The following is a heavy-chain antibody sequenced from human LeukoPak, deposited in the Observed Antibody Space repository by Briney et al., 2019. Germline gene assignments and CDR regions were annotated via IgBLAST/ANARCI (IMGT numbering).Heavy chain of an antibody. CDR1: GGSISSYY. J-gene: IGHJ4*02. D-gene: IGHD2-15*01. V-gene: IGHV4-59*01. CDR2: IYYSGST. CDR3: AARVRGYCSGGSCSFDY. Sequence: SETLSLTCTVSGGSISSYYWSWIRQPPGKGLEWIGYIYYSGSTNYNPSLKSRATISVDTSKNQFSLKLSSVTAADTAVYYCAARVRGYCSGGSCSFDYWGQGTLVTVSS.